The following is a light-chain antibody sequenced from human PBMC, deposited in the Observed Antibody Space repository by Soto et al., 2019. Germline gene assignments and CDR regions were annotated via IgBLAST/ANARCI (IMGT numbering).Light chain of an antibody. J-gene: IGLJ2*01. CDR1: SSNIGGNT. Sequence: QSVLTQPPSASGTPGQRVTISCSGSSSNIGGNTVNWFQQFPGTAPKLLMYSNNQRPSGVPDRFSGSKSGTSASLAISGLQSEDEADYYCAAWDDSLNGVVFGGGTKLTVL. CDR2: SNN. V-gene: IGLV1-44*01. CDR3: AAWDDSLNGVV.